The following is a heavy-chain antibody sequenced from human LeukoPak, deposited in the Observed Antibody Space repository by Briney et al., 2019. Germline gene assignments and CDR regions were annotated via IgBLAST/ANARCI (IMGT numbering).Heavy chain of an antibody. V-gene: IGHV1-18*01. CDR1: GYTFTSYG. J-gene: IGHJ4*02. Sequence: GASVKVSCKASGYTFTSYGISWVRQAPGQGLEWMGWISAYNGNTNYAQKLQGRVTMTTDTSTSTAYMELRSLRSDDTAVYYCARVCGGAVAGTGYYFDYWGQGTLVTVSS. CDR2: ISAYNGNT. D-gene: IGHD6-19*01. CDR3: ARVCGGAVAGTGYYFDY.